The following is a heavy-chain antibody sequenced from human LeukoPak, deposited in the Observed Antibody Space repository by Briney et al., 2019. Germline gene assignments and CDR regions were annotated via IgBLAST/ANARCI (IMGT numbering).Heavy chain of an antibody. J-gene: IGHJ6*04. Sequence: GGSLRLSCAASGFTFSSYAMSWVRQAPGKGLEWVSTISGNGDYTYYADSVKGRFTISRDNSKNTLYLQMNSLRADDTAIYYCAKPGGGDSYVFGSVFFSTYYYVMDLGAKGPTAPV. D-gene: IGHD3-3*01. CDR3: AKPGGGDSYVFGSVFFSTYYYVMDL. CDR1: GFTFSSYA. V-gene: IGHV3-23*01. CDR2: ISGNGDYT.